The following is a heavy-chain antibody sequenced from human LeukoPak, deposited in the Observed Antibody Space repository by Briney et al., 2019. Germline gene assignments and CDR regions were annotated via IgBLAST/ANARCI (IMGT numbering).Heavy chain of an antibody. V-gene: IGHV4-34*01. Sequence: SETLSLTCAVYGGPFSGYYWNWIRQPPGKGLEWIGEINHSGNTNFNPSLKSRVTISVDTSKNQFSLKVSSVTAADTAVYYCARGSPLLRDWNPRGWYYYYMDVWDKGTTVTVSS. D-gene: IGHD1-1*01. J-gene: IGHJ6*03. CDR1: GGPFSGYY. CDR2: INHSGNT. CDR3: ARGSPLLRDWNPRGWYYYYMDV.